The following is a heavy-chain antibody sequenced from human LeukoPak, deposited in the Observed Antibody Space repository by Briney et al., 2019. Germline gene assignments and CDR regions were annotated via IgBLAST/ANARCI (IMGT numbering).Heavy chain of an antibody. CDR3: ARKGYGDPTGNFDY. V-gene: IGHV4-34*01. J-gene: IGHJ4*02. D-gene: IGHD4-17*01. CDR2: INHSGST. Sequence: PSETLSLTCAVYGGSFSGYYWSWIRQPPGKGLEWIGEINHSGSTNYNPPLKSRVTISVDTSKNQFSLKLSSVTAADTAVYYCARKGYGDPTGNFDYWGQGTLVTVSS. CDR1: GGSFSGYY.